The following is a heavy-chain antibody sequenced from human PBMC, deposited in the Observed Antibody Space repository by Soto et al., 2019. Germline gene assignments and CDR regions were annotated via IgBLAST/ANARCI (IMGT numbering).Heavy chain of an antibody. V-gene: IGHV3-53*01. J-gene: IGHJ5*02. Sequence: EVQLVESGGGLIQPGGSLRLSCAASGFNFIRKYMIWVRQAPGKGLEWVSILYSGGTTYYADSVKGRFTISRDNVKNTVYLEMNNLRVDDTAVYYCARDKTQGAGWFDPWGRGTLVTVSS. CDR1: GFNFIRKY. CDR2: LYSGGTT. CDR3: ARDKTQGAGWFDP.